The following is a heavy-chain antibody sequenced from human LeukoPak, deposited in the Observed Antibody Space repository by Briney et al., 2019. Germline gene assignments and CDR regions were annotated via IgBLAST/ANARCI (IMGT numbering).Heavy chain of an antibody. Sequence: RGSLRLSCAASGFTFSSNGMSWVRQAPGKGLEWVSVIGGSGGNIHYADSVKGRFTISRDNSKNTLYLQMNSLRAEDTATYYCAKDIRWSFDYWGQGTLVTVSS. CDR1: GFTFSSNG. CDR2: IGGSGGNI. V-gene: IGHV3-23*01. CDR3: AKDIRWSFDY. J-gene: IGHJ4*02. D-gene: IGHD4-23*01.